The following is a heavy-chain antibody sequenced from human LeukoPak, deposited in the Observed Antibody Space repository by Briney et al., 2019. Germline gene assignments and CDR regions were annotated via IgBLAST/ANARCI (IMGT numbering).Heavy chain of an antibody. D-gene: IGHD6-13*01. J-gene: IGHJ6*03. CDR3: AGGGKQQLDPSYYYYMYV. Sequence: SQTLSLPCTVSGGCFSSGSYYWSCLRPPAGRGLEWIGSIYNSGSTNYNPSPKSRGTISVDKSKNQFALKLSSVTAADTAVDYCAGGGKQQLDPSYYYYMYVWGKGTTVTVSS. CDR1: GGCFSSGSYY. CDR2: IYNSGST. V-gene: IGHV4-61*02.